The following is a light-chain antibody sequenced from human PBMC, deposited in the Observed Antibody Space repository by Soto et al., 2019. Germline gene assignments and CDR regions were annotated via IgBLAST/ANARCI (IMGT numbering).Light chain of an antibody. CDR1: QSIRTF. Sequence: EIVLTQSPATLSLSPGERATLSCRASQSIRTFLAWYQHRPGQAPRLLIYDASDRATGIPARFSGRAYWTDFTITISSLEHEDSAFYYCQQRDNWTQTFGQGTK. CDR3: QQRDNWTQT. V-gene: IGKV3-11*01. J-gene: IGKJ1*01. CDR2: DAS.